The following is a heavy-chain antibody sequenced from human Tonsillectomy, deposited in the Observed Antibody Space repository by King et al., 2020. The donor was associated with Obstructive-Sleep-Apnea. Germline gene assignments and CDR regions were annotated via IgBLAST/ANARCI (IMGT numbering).Heavy chain of an antibody. J-gene: IGHJ3*02. CDR2: IYPGDSDT. CDR3: ARHLSGVGATHDAFDI. D-gene: IGHD1-26*01. CDR1: GYSFSSYW. V-gene: IGHV5-51*01. Sequence: QLVQSGTEVKKPGESLKISCKGSGYSFSSYWIGWVRQMPGKGPEWMGLIYPGDSDTRYSPSFQGQVTISAEKSISTAYLQWSSLKASDTAMYYCARHLSGVGATHDAFDIWGQGTMVTVSS.